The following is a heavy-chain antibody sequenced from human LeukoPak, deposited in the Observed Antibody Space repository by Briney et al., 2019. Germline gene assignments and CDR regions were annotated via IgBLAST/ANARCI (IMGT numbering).Heavy chain of an antibody. D-gene: IGHD6-25*01. CDR1: GGSFSSYY. Sequence: SETLSLTCTVSGGSFSSYYWSWIRQPPGKGLEWIGYIYYSGSTNYNPSLKSRVTISVDTSKNQFSLKLSSVTAADTAVYYCATFVRHLAEIDYWGPGTLVTVSS. CDR3: ATFVRHLAEIDY. CDR2: IYYSGST. J-gene: IGHJ4*02. V-gene: IGHV4-59*01.